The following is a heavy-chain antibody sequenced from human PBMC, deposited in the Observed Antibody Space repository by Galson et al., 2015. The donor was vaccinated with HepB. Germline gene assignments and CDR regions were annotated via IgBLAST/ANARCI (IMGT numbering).Heavy chain of an antibody. CDR2: VYYTGAT. Sequence: TLSLTCSVSGGPISGGDYYWSWVRQSPGKGLEWIGYVYYTGATYFNPSLKNRLSISIDTSRSQFSLRLSSVTAADTALYYCARENRGHCSGYMCHSSFDYWGQGTSITVSS. D-gene: IGHD2-15*01. J-gene: IGHJ4*02. CDR3: ARENRGHCSGYMCHSSFDY. CDR1: GGPISGGDYY. V-gene: IGHV4-30-4*01.